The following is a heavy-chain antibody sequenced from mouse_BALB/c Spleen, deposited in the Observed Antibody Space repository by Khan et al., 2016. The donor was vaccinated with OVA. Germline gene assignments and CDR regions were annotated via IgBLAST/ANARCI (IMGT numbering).Heavy chain of an antibody. D-gene: IGHD2-1*01. J-gene: IGHJ2*01. CDR2: IYPGNSDP. V-gene: IGHV1-5*01. CDR3: TRNGFGNYEGWDY. Sequence: EVQLQESGTVLARPGASVKMSCKASGYTFTTYWMHWVKQRPGQGLEWIGAIYPGNSDPNYNQTFKGKAKLTAVKSTSTAYMELNSLTNEDSAVYYWTRNGFGNYEGWDYWGQGTTLTVSS. CDR1: GYTFTTYW.